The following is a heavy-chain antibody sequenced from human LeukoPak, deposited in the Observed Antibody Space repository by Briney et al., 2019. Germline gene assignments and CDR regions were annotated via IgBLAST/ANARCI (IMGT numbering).Heavy chain of an antibody. J-gene: IGHJ4*02. V-gene: IGHV4-61*02. CDR2: IYTSGST. CDR1: GGSISSGSYY. Sequence: PSQTLSLTCTVSGGSISSGSYYWSWIRQPAGKGLEWIGRIYTSGSTNYNPSLKSRVTISVDTSKNQFSLKLSSVTAADTAVYYCARVGRDGHTYPIPYWGQGTLVTVSS. D-gene: IGHD5-24*01. CDR3: ARVGRDGHTYPIPY.